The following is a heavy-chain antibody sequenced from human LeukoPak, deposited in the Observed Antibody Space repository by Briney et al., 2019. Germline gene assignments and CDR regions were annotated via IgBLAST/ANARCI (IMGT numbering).Heavy chain of an antibody. CDR3: TRSKDYGDSYDY. J-gene: IGHJ4*02. CDR1: GGSISSGSYY. D-gene: IGHD4-17*01. V-gene: IGHV4-61*02. Sequence: PSQTLSLTCTVSGGSISSGSYYWSWIRQPAGKGLEWIGRIYTSGSTNYNPSLKSRVTISVDTSKNQFSLKLSSVTAADTAVYYCTRSKDYGDSYDYWGQGTLVTVSS. CDR2: IYTSGST.